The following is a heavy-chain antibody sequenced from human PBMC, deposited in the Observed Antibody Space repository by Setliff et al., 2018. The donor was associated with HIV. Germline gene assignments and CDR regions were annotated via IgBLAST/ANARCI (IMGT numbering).Heavy chain of an antibody. J-gene: IGHJ4*02. V-gene: IGHV3-21*01. CDR2: ISSTGTYI. CDR3: ARDLDYGDD. Sequence: GGSLRLSCAASGFNFSSHTMNWIRQAPGQGLEWVSSISSTGTYIYYADSMKGRFTISRDNAKNSLYLQMNSLRADDTAVYYCARDLDYGDDWGQGTLVTVSS. CDR1: GFNFSSHT.